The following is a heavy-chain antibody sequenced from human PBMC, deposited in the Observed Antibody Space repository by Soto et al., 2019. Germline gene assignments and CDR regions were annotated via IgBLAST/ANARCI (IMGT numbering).Heavy chain of an antibody. CDR3: ARAVIAAHPEVYFDY. D-gene: IGHD6-6*01. J-gene: IGHJ4*02. CDR2: IYYSGST. V-gene: IGHV4-31*03. Sequence: SETLSLTCTVSGGSISSGGYYWSWIRQHPGKGLEWIGYIYYSGSTYYNPSLKSRVTISVDTSKNQFSLKLSSVTAADTAVYYCARAVIAAHPEVYFDYWGQGTLVTVSS. CDR1: GGSISSGGYY.